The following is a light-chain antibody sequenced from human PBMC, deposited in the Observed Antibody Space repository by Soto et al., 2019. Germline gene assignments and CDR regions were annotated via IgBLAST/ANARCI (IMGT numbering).Light chain of an antibody. Sequence: DIQLTQSPSFLSASVGDRVTITCRASQGISSYLAWYQQKPGKAPKLLIYAASTLQSGVQSRFSGSGSVSEFTLTVNSLKPGDFPSYYWDPFINPPFPVGSGTAEVIK. CDR1: QGISSY. J-gene: IGKJ3*01. CDR2: AAS. V-gene: IGKV1-9*01. CDR3: DPFINPPFP.